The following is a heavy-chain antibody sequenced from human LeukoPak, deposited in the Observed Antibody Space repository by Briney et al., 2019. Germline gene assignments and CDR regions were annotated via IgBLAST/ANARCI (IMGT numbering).Heavy chain of an antibody. CDR1: GFTFSSYA. CDR3: AKKYPNYDSSGYYQD. J-gene: IGHJ4*02. Sequence: GGSLRLSCAASGFTFSSYAMSWVRQAPGKGLEWVSAISGSGGSTYYADSVKGRFTISRDNSKNTLHLQMNSLRAEDRAVYYCAKKYPNYDSSGYYQDWGQGTLVTVSS. V-gene: IGHV3-23*01. D-gene: IGHD3-22*01. CDR2: ISGSGGST.